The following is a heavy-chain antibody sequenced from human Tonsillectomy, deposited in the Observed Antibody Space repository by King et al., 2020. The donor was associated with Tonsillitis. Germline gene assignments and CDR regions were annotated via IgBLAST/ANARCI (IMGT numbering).Heavy chain of an antibody. CDR2: INTNTGNP. J-gene: IGHJ4*02. V-gene: IGHV7-4-1*02. D-gene: IGHD6-13*01. CDR3: ATISAAGVSPPFDF. Sequence: QLVQSGSELKKPGASVKVSCKASGYTFNRFAMNWVRQAPGQGLEWMGWINTNTGNPTYAQGFTGRFVFSLDTSVSTAYLQISSLKAEDTGVYYCATISAAGVSPPFDFRGQGTLVTGSS. CDR1: GYTFNRFA.